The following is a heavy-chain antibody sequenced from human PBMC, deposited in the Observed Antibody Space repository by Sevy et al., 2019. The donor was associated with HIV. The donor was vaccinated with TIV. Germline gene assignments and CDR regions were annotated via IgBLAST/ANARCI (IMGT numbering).Heavy chain of an antibody. CDR2: MNPNSGHT. D-gene: IGHD2-21*02. CDR1: GYTFTDYD. Sequence: ASVKVSCKASGYTFTDYDITWVRQVTGQGLELVAWMNPNSGHTAYTENFQGRVSTTRDTSISTAYMELSSLRSEDTAVDCCAKLSSCGGDCYYFDFWGQGTLVTVSS. CDR3: AKLSSCGGDCYYFDF. J-gene: IGHJ4*02. V-gene: IGHV1-8*01.